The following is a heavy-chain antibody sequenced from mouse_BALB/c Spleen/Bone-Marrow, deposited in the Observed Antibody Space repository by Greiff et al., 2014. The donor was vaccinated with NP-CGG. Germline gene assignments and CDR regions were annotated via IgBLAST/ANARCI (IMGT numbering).Heavy chain of an antibody. D-gene: IGHD2-14*01. CDR2: INPSSGYT. CDR1: GYTFTSYT. Sequence: QVQLQQSGAEMARPGASVKMSCKASGYTFTSYTMNWVKQRPGQGLEWIGYINPSSGYTNYNQKFKDKATLTADKSSSTAYMQLSSLASEDSAVYYCARYRYDWYFDVWGAGTTVTVSS. V-gene: IGHV1-4*01. CDR3: ARYRYDWYFDV. J-gene: IGHJ1*01.